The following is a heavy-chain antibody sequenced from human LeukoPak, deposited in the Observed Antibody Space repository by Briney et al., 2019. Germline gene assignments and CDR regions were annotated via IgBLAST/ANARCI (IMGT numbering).Heavy chain of an antibody. CDR1: GFSFTDYP. Sequence: PGGSLRLSCATSGFSFTDYPMNWVRQAPGKGLEWISNIRTTAEGAKYAYYADSVKGRVTISRDDGKNTLYLHMNSLRDDDTAVYYCARAGDIVVVPAAPFDYWGQGTLVTVSS. CDR2: IRTTAEGAKYA. V-gene: IGHV3-48*02. D-gene: IGHD2-2*01. J-gene: IGHJ4*02. CDR3: ARAGDIVVVPAAPFDY.